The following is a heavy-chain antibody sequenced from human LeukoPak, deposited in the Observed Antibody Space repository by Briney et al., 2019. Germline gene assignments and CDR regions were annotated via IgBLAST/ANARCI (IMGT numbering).Heavy chain of an antibody. CDR1: GGSISSSNR. V-gene: IGHV4-4*02. CDR2: IYHSGST. D-gene: IGHD2-2*01. CDR3: ARPFRYCSSTSCRRDAFDI. Sequence: SGTLSLTCAVSGGSISSSNRWSWVRQPPGKGLEWIGEIYHSGSTNYNPSLKSRVTISVDKSKNQFSLKLSSVTAADTAVYYCARPFRYCSSTSCRRDAFDIWGQGTMVTVSS. J-gene: IGHJ3*02.